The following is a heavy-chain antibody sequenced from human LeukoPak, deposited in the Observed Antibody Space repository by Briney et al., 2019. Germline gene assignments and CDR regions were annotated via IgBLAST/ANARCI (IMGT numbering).Heavy chain of an antibody. CDR2: NNHSGST. CDR1: GGSFSCYY. J-gene: IGHJ6*03. V-gene: IGHV4-34*01. CDR3: ARGPTIFGVVIRYYYMDV. D-gene: IGHD3-3*01. Sequence: SETLSLTCAVYGGSFSCYYWSWIRQPPGKGLEWIGENNHSGSTNYNPSLKSRVTISVDTSKNQFSLKLSSVTAADTAVYYCARGPTIFGVVIRYYYMDVWGKGTTVTVSS.